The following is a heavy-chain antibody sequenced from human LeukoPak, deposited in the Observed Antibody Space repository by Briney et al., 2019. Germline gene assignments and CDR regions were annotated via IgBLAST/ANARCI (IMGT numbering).Heavy chain of an antibody. CDR3: ARGYSSSWDNYFDS. V-gene: IGHV4-59*12. CDR2: IYYSGST. J-gene: IGHJ4*02. D-gene: IGHD6-13*01. CDR1: GGSISSYY. Sequence: SETLSLTCTVSGGSISSYYWSWIRQPPGKGLEWIGYIYYSGSTNYNPSLKSRVTISVDTSKNQFSLKLTSVTAADTAIYYCARGYSSSWDNYFDSWGQGTLVTVSS.